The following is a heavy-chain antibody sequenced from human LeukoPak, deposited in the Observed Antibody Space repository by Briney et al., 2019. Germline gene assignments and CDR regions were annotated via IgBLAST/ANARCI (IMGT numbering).Heavy chain of an antibody. CDR1: GFTFDDCA. CDR3: ARSYDYSWVYYYYGMDV. Sequence: GGSLRLSCAASGFTFDDCAMHWVRHAPGKGLEWVSGISWNSGSIGYADSVKGRFTISRDNAKNSLYLQMNSLRAEDTAVYYCARSYDYSWVYYYYGMDVWGQGTTVTVSS. V-gene: IGHV3-9*01. J-gene: IGHJ6*02. D-gene: IGHD4-11*01. CDR2: ISWNSGSI.